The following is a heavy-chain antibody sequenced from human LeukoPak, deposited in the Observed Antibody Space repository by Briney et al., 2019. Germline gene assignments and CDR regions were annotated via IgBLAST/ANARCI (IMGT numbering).Heavy chain of an antibody. CDR1: GYIFTTYA. CDR2: INAGNGNT. J-gene: IGHJ1*01. D-gene: IGHD6-13*01. CDR3: ATMVSAGTYWYFQH. V-gene: IGHV1-3*01. Sequence: ASVKVSCKASGYIFTTYAMHWVRQAPGQSLEWMGWINAGNGNTKYSQKFQGRVTITRDTSANIAYMELSSLRSEDTAVYYCATMVSAGTYWYFQHWGQGTLVTVSS.